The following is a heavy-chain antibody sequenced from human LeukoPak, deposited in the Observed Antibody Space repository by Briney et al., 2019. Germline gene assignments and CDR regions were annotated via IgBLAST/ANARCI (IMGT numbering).Heavy chain of an antibody. Sequence: PSETLSLTCTVSGGSISSGGYYWSWIRQPPGKGLEWIGYIYYSGSTYYNPSLKSRVTISVDTSKNQFSLKLSSVTAADTAVYYCARAREYSYGYDYWGQGTLVTVSS. V-gene: IGHV4-30-4*01. CDR2: IYYSGST. CDR1: GGSISSGGYY. J-gene: IGHJ4*02. CDR3: ARAREYSYGYDY. D-gene: IGHD5-18*01.